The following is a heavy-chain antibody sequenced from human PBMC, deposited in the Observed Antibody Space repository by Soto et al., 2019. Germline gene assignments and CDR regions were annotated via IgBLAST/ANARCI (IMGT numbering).Heavy chain of an antibody. CDR3: ARDASITMVRASYYMDV. CDR2: ISSNGGST. V-gene: IGHV3-64*01. Sequence: GGSLSLSCAASGFTFSSYAMHWVRQAPGKGLEYVSAISSNGGSTYYANSVKGRFTISRDNSKNTLYLQMGSLRAEDMAVYYCARDASITMVRASYYMDVWGKGTTVTVSS. CDR1: GFTFSSYA. J-gene: IGHJ6*03. D-gene: IGHD3-10*01.